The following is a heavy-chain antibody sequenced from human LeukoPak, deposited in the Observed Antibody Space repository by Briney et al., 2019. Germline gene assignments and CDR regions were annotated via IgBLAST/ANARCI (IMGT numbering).Heavy chain of an antibody. CDR1: GGTFSSYA. Sequence: GASVKVSCKASGGTFSSYAISWVRQAPGQGLEWMGWFSAYNGNTNYAQKLQGRVTMATDTSTSTAYMELWSLRSDDTAVYYCARDADILTGTNNWFDPWGQGTLVTVSS. J-gene: IGHJ5*02. V-gene: IGHV1-18*01. CDR3: ARDADILTGTNNWFDP. D-gene: IGHD3-9*01. CDR2: FSAYNGNT.